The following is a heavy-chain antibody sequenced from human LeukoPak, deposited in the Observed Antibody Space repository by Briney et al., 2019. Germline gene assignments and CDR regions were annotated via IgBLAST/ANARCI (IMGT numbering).Heavy chain of an antibody. Sequence: ASVKVSCKASGYTFTSYYMHWVRQAPGQGLECMGIINPSGGSTSYAQKFQGRVTMTRDMSTSTVYMELSSLRSEDTAVYYCARGSVVVPDPIWGQGTLVTVSS. J-gene: IGHJ4*02. CDR1: GYTFTSYY. CDR2: INPSGGST. CDR3: ARGSVVVPDPI. D-gene: IGHD2-2*01. V-gene: IGHV1-46*01.